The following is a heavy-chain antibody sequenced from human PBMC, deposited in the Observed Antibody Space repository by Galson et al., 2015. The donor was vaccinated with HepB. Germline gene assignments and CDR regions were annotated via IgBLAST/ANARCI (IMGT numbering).Heavy chain of an antibody. J-gene: IGHJ4*02. CDR3: AKFPTVTTGIDY. CDR1: GFTFSSYG. Sequence: SLRLSCAASGFTFSSYGMHWVRQAPGKGLEWVAVISYDGSNKYYADSVKGRFTISRDNSKNTLYLQMNSLRAEDTAVYYCAKFPTVTTGIDYWGQGTLVTVSS. V-gene: IGHV3-30*18. CDR2: ISYDGSNK. D-gene: IGHD4-17*01.